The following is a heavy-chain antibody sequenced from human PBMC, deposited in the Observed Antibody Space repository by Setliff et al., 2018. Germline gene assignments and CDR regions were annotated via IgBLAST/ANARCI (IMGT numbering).Heavy chain of an antibody. CDR1: GGSISSGGYY. D-gene: IGHD3-22*01. CDR2: IYYSGST. V-gene: IGHV4-31*03. Sequence: LSLTCTVSGGSISSGGYYWSWIRQHPGKGLEWIGYIYYSGSTYYNPSLKSRVTISVDTSKNQFSLKLSPVTAADTAVYYCARVESSGYYYFDYWGQGTLVTVSS. CDR3: ARVESSGYYYFDY. J-gene: IGHJ4*02.